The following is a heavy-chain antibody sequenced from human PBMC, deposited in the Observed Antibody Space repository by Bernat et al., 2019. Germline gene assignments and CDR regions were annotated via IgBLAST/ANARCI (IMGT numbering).Heavy chain of an antibody. CDR3: AKDDYPGVRGVIIYYYYGMDV. D-gene: IGHD3-10*01. CDR1: GFTFSSYG. CDR2: ISYDGSNK. J-gene: IGHJ6*02. V-gene: IGHV3-30*18. Sequence: VQLVESGGGVVQPGRSLRLSCAASGFTFSSYGMHWVRQAPDKGLEWVAVISYDGSNKYYAESVKSRFTISRDNSKNTLYLQMNSLRAEDTAVDYCAKDDYPGVRGVIIYYYYGMDVWGQGTTVTVSS.